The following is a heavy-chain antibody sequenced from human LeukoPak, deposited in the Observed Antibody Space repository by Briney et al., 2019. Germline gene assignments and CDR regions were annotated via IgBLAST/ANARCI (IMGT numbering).Heavy chain of an antibody. D-gene: IGHD3-22*01. V-gene: IGHV4-59*08. Sequence: PSETLSLTCTVSGGSISSYYWSWLRQPPGKGLEWIGYIYYSGSTNYNPSLKSRVTISVDTSKNQFSLKLSSVTAADTAVYYCARHLYYYDSSGFGAFDIWGQGTMVTVSS. CDR1: GGSISSYY. CDR2: IYYSGST. J-gene: IGHJ3*02. CDR3: ARHLYYYDSSGFGAFDI.